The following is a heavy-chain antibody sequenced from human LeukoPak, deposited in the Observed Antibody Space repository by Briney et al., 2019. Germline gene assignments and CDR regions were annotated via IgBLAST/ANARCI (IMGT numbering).Heavy chain of an antibody. CDR1: GLTFGSNA. CDR3: AKDGWEGYYDSSGYYYFDY. Sequence: PGGSLRLSCAASGLTFGSNAMTWVRQAPGKGLEWVSSISGSGDSTYHADSVKGRFTISRDNSKNTLYMQMNSLRVEDTAVYYCAKDGWEGYYDSSGYYYFDYWGQGTLVTVSS. D-gene: IGHD3-22*01. CDR2: ISGSGDST. V-gene: IGHV3-23*01. J-gene: IGHJ4*02.